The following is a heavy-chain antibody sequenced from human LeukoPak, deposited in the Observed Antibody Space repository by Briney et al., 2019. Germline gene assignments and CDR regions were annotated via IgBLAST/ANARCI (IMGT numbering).Heavy chain of an antibody. CDR2: FSRYNGNT. CDR3: ARIGGDGYNL. D-gene: IGHD5-24*01. CDR1: GYTFTNYG. J-gene: IGHJ4*02. V-gene: IGHV1-18*01. Sequence: ASVKVSCKASGYTFTNYGITWVRQAPGQGLEWMGWFSRYNGNTHYAQKFQGRVTMTTDTSTSTAYMELMSLRSDDTAVYYCARIGGDGYNLWGQGTLVTVSS.